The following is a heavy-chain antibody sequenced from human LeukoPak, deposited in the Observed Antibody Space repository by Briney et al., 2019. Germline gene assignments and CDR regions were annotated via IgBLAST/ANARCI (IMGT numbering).Heavy chain of an antibody. J-gene: IGHJ4*02. CDR1: GYTFTSYG. Sequence: ASVKVSCKASGYTFTSYGISWVRQAPGQGLEWMGWISAYNGNTNYAQKLQGRVTMTTDTSTSTAYMELRSLRSDDTAVYYCASHDCSGGSCRALEAWGQGTLVTVSS. D-gene: IGHD2-15*01. V-gene: IGHV1-18*01. CDR2: ISAYNGNT. CDR3: ASHDCSGGSCRALEA.